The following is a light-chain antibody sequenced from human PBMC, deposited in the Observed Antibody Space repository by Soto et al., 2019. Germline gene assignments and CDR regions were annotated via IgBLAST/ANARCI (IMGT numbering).Light chain of an antibody. CDR3: QEYYASPLT. V-gene: IGKV4-1*01. CDR2: WAS. Sequence: DIVMTQSPDSLAVSLGERATINCKSSQNVLSSSNNKNYLAWYQQKPRQPPKLLIYWASTRESGVPDRFSGSGSGTDFTLTISSLQAEDVAVYYCQEYYASPLTFGPGTKVDIK. CDR1: QNVLSSSNNKNY. J-gene: IGKJ3*01.